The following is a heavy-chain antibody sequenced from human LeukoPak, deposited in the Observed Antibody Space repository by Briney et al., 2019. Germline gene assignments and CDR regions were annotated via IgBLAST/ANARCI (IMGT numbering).Heavy chain of an antibody. J-gene: IGHJ4*02. D-gene: IGHD3-10*01. CDR2: IIPIFGTA. Sequence: SVKVSCKASGGTFSSYAISGVRQAPGQGLEWMGRIIPIFGTANYAQKFQGRVTITADESTSTAYMELSSLRSEDTAVYYCARGTMVRGVIEAVDYWGQGTLVTVCS. CDR3: ARGTMVRGVIEAVDY. V-gene: IGHV1-69*13. CDR1: GGTFSSYA.